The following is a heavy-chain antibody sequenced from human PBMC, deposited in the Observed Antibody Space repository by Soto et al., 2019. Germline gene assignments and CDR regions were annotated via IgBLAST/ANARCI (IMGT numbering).Heavy chain of an antibody. CDR3: ARSLLSGTHFTHYYYYGMDV. CDR2: IYYSGSP. CDR1: GGSISSYY. J-gene: IGHJ6*02. Sequence: SETLSLTGPGGGGSISSYYWRWIRQPPGNGLEWIGYIYYSGSPTYNPSLKSRFTISVDTSKNQFSLKLSYATAADTAVYYCARSLLSGTHFTHYYYYGMDVWGQGTTVTVSS. V-gene: IGHV4-59*01. D-gene: IGHD6-13*01.